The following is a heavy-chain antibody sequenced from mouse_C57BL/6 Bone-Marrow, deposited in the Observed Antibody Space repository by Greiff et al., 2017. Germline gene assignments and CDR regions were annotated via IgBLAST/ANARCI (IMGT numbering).Heavy chain of an antibody. Sequence: EVQLQQSGPELVKPGASVTISCTASGYSFTDYYMNWVKQSSGKSLEWIGVINPNYGTTSYNQKFKGKATLTVDTSSSTAYMQLNSLTSEDSAVYYCASGYDYDYAMDYWGQGTSVTVSS. D-gene: IGHD2-4*01. CDR3: ASGYDYDYAMDY. CDR2: INPNYGTT. CDR1: GYSFTDYY. V-gene: IGHV1-39*01. J-gene: IGHJ4*01.